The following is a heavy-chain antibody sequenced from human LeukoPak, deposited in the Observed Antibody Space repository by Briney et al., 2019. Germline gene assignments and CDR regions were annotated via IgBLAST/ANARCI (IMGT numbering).Heavy chain of an antibody. CDR2: MNPNSGNT. CDR1: GYTFTSYD. V-gene: IGHV1-8*01. Sequence: GSVKVSCKASGYTFTSYDINWVRQATGQGLEWMGWMNPNSGNTGYAQKFQGRVTMTRNTSISTAYMELSSLRSEDTAVYYCARGSYGGNFYYYYYGMDVWGQGTTVTVSS. CDR3: ARGSYGGNFYYYYYGMDV. J-gene: IGHJ6*02. D-gene: IGHD4-23*01.